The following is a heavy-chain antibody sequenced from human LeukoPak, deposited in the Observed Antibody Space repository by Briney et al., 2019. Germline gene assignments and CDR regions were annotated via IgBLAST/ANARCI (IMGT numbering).Heavy chain of an antibody. CDR2: IYYSGST. J-gene: IGHJ2*01. Sequence: SETLSLTCTVSGGSISSYYWSWIRQPPGKGLEWIGYIYYSGSTNYNPSLKSRVTISVDTSKNQFSLKLSSVTAADTAVYYCARVVVPAAHPGGYWYFDLWGRGTLVTVSS. CDR3: ARVVVPAAHPGGYWYFDL. D-gene: IGHD2-2*01. CDR1: GGSISSYY. V-gene: IGHV4-59*01.